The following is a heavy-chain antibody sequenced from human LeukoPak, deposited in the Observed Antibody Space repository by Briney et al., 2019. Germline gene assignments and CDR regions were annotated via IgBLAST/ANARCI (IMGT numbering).Heavy chain of an antibody. J-gene: IGHJ4*02. CDR3: VRIRGVWLYDC. CDR2: IKQDGSEK. Sequence: TGGSLRLSCAASGFTFSDYYMSWIRQAPGKGLEWVANIKQDGSEKYYVDSVEGRFTISRDNAKNSLHLQMNSLRPEDTAVYYCVRIRGVWLYDCWGQGTLVTVSS. V-gene: IGHV3-7*01. CDR1: GFTFSDYY. D-gene: IGHD3-22*01.